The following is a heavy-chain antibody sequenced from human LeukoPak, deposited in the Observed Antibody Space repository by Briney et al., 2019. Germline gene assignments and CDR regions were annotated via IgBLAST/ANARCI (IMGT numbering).Heavy chain of an antibody. D-gene: IGHD2-21*01. CDR3: AVAPGDY. V-gene: IGHV1-2*02. J-gene: IGHJ4*02. CDR2: ITPNSDYT. CDR1: GYTFTDYY. Sequence: VASVRVSCKASGYTFTDYYIHWVRQAPGQGLEWMGWITPNSDYTFYAQKFQGRVTLTRDTSISTVYMELTTLTFDDTALYYCAVAPGDYWGQGTLVSVSA.